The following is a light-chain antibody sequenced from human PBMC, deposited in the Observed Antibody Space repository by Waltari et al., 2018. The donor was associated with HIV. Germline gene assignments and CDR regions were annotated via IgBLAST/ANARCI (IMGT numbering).Light chain of an antibody. V-gene: IGKV3-20*01. Sequence: EIVLTQSPGTLSLSPGERATLSCRASQSVSSSYLAWYQQKPGQAPRRLISGASSRATGIPDRFSGSGSVTDFTLTISRLEPEDFAVYYCQQYGSSPPTFGQGTKVEIK. J-gene: IGKJ1*01. CDR1: QSVSSSY. CDR3: QQYGSSPPT. CDR2: GAS.